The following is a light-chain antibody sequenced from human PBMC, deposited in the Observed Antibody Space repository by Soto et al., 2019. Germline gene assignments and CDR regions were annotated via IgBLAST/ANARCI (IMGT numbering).Light chain of an antibody. CDR3: QQYNSYWT. V-gene: IGKV1-5*03. Sequence: DIDMTQSPSTLSASEGGRVTITCRASHSISSWLALYQQKPGRAPKLLIDKASSLESWVPSRFSGSGSGTEFTLTSSSLQPDDFATYYCQQYNSYWTFGQGTKVDIK. J-gene: IGKJ1*01. CDR2: KAS. CDR1: HSISSW.